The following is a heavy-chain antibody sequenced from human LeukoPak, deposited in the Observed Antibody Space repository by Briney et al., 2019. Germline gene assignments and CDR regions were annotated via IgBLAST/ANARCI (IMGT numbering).Heavy chain of an antibody. Sequence: GSLRLSCAASGFSFSNSGMSWVRQAPAKGLEWVAGISGGGANTHYADSVKGRFTISRDNSKSTLFLQMNSLRDEDTAIYYCSKWNGYGDYWGQGTLVTVSS. J-gene: IGHJ4*02. CDR1: GFSFSNSG. D-gene: IGHD1-1*01. CDR3: SKWNGYGDY. V-gene: IGHV3-23*01. CDR2: ISGGGANT.